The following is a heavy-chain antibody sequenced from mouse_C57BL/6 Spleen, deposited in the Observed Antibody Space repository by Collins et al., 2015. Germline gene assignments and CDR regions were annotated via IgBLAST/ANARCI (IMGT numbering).Heavy chain of an antibody. CDR2: ISYDGSN. CDR1: ITSGYY. D-gene: IGHD1-1*01. CDR3: ARGITAVPWFAY. Sequence: ITSGYYWNWIRQFPGNKLEWMGYISYDGSNNYNPSLKNRISITRDTSKTQFFLKLNSVTTEDTATYFCARGITAVPWFAYWGQGTLVTVSA. V-gene: IGHV3-6*01. J-gene: IGHJ3*01.